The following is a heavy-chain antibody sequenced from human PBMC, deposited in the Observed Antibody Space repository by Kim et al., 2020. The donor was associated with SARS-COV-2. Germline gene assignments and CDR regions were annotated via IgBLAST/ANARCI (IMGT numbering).Heavy chain of an antibody. J-gene: IGHJ4*02. CDR3: ARLQTGFWETLDY. V-gene: IGHV5-51*01. Sequence: SPSFQGQVTISADKSISTAYLQWSSLKASDTAMYYCARLQTGFWETLDYWGQGTLVTVSS. D-gene: IGHD3-10*01.